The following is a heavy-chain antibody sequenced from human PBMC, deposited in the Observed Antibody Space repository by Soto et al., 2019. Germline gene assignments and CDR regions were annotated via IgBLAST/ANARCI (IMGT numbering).Heavy chain of an antibody. V-gene: IGHV5-51*01. D-gene: IGHD3-3*01. Sequence: WETLNISYKGSGESSSNDWIACVRQMPGKRMEWMRIIYPGDSDTRYSPSFQGQVTISADTSINTVYLQWSSLKASHTAMHYCTGPSIDFWSRCSRRSWFVTWAKGT. CDR3: TGPSIDFWSRCSRRSWFVT. CDR2: IYPGDSDT. J-gene: IGHJ5*02. CDR1: GESSSNDW.